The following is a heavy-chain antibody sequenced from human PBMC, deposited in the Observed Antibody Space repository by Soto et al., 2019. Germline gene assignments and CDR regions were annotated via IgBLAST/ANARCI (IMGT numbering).Heavy chain of an antibody. J-gene: IGHJ5*02. CDR3: ARMMFVDCSGGSCLNWFDP. CDR2: IIPIFGTA. D-gene: IGHD2-15*01. Sequence: AAASVKVSCKASGGTFSSYAISWVRQAPGQGLEWMGGIIPIFGTANYAQKFQGRVTITADKSSSTAHRELSSWRSEDTAVYYCARMMFVDCSGGSCLNWFDPWGQGTLVTVSS. CDR1: GGTFSSYA. V-gene: IGHV1-69*06.